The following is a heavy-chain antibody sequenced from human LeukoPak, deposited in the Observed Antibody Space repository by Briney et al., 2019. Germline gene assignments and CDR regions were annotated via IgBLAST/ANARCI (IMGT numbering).Heavy chain of an antibody. CDR1: GFTFSSYA. V-gene: IGHV3-23*01. J-gene: IGHJ6*02. Sequence: GGSLRLSCAASGFTFSSYAMSWVRQAPGKGLEWVSAISGSGGSTYYADSVKGRFTISRDNSKNTLYLQMNSLRAEDTAVYYCAKDRVVTAARGYYYGMDVWGQGTTVTVSS. D-gene: IGHD2-21*02. CDR2: ISGSGGST. CDR3: AKDRVVTAARGYYYGMDV.